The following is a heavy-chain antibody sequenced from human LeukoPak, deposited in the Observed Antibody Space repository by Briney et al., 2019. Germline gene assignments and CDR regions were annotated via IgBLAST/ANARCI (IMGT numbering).Heavy chain of an antibody. CDR1: GFTFSSYW. Sequence: GGSLRLSCAASGFTFSSYWMHWVRQAPGKGLVWVSRINSDGINTSYADSVKGRFTISRDNAKNTLNLQMNSLRAEDTAVYYCARDLGQYYDTSDNWFDPWGQGTLVTVS. D-gene: IGHD3-22*01. J-gene: IGHJ5*02. CDR3: ARDLGQYYDTSDNWFDP. V-gene: IGHV3-74*01. CDR2: INSDGINT.